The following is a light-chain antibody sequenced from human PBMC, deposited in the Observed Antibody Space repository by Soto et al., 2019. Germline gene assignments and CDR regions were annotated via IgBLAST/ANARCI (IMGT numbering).Light chain of an antibody. Sequence: VLTQSPGTLSLSPGERATLSCRASRSVSSNYLGWYQQKPGQPPRILIYAVSTRATGIPDRFSGSGSGTDFTLTISRLEPEDSALYFCQQYRPSPAISFGQGTRLENK. CDR3: QQYRPSPAIS. CDR2: AVS. J-gene: IGKJ5*01. V-gene: IGKV3-20*01. CDR1: RSVSSNY.